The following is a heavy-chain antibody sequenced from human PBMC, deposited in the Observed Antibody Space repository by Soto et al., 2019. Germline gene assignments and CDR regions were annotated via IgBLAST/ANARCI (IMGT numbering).Heavy chain of an antibody. D-gene: IGHD1-1*01. J-gene: IGHJ4*02. CDR2: INHSGST. Sequence: SETLSLTCAVYGGSFSGYYWSWIRQPPGKGLEWIGEINHSGSTNYNPSLKSRVTISVDTSKNQFSLKLSSVTAADTAVYYCARGGRQLERLPLVQDYYFDYWGQGTLVTVSS. CDR1: GGSFSGYY. CDR3: ARGGRQLERLPLVQDYYFDY. V-gene: IGHV4-34*01.